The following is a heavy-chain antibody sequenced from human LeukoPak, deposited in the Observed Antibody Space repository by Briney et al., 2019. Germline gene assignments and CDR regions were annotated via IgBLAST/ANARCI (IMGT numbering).Heavy chain of an antibody. CDR1: GGSISSGGYS. CDR2: IYHSGST. J-gene: IGHJ4*02. D-gene: IGHD1-14*01. Sequence: SETLSLTCAVSGGSISSGGYSWSWIRQPPGKGLEWIGYIYHSGSTYYDPSLKSRVTISVDRSKNQFSLKLSSVTAADTAVYYCARVAHHAPDYWGQGTLVTVSS. V-gene: IGHV4-30-2*01. CDR3: ARVAHHAPDY.